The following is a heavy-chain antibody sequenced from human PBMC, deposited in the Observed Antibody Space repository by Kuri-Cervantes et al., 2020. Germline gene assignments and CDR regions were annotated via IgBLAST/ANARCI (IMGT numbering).Heavy chain of an antibody. V-gene: IGHV3-43*01. CDR3: AKDIWGYYGSSGFDY. CDR2: ISWDGGST. D-gene: IGHD3-22*01. J-gene: IGHJ4*02. Sequence: GGSLRLSCVASGFTFDDYTMFWVRQVPGKGLEWVSLISWDGGSTKYADSVKGRFTISRDSSKYSLYLQMNSLRTEDTALYYCAKDIWGYYGSSGFDYWGQGTLVTVSS. CDR1: GFTFDDYT.